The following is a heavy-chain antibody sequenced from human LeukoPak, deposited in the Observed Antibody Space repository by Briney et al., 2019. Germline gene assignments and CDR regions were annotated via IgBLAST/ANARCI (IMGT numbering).Heavy chain of an antibody. D-gene: IGHD3-22*01. Sequence: PGGPLKLSCAAPGFTSSSYGMHWVRQAQGKGLEWVAVIPYDGSNKYYADSVKGRFTISRDNSKNTLYLQMNSLRAEDTAVYYCVKEGRNYYDSSGYYWDYYYGMDVWGQGTTVTVSS. V-gene: IGHV3-30*18. CDR2: IPYDGSNK. CDR3: VKEGRNYYDSSGYYWDYYYGMDV. CDR1: GFTSSSYG. J-gene: IGHJ6*02.